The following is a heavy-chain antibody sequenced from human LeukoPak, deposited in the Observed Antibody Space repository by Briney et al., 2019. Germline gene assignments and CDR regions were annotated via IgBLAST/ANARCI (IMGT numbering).Heavy chain of an antibody. CDR3: ARGTITTYSFDY. V-gene: IGHV4-59*08. Sequence: SETLSLTCTVSGGSISSYYWSWIRQPPGNGLEWIGYVHYSGDTNYNPSLKGRVTMSVDTSKNQLSLRLTSVTAADTAVYYCARGTITTYSFDYWGQGTLVTVSS. D-gene: IGHD4-11*01. CDR2: VHYSGDT. J-gene: IGHJ4*02. CDR1: GGSISSYY.